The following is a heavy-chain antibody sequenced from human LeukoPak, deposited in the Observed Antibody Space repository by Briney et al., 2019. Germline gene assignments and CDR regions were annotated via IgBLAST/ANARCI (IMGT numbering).Heavy chain of an antibody. J-gene: IGHJ3*02. CDR2: ISSSSSYI. D-gene: IGHD6-13*01. CDR3: AKDIRGYSSSFGGAFDI. Sequence: PGGSLRLSCAASGFTFSSYSMNWVRQAPGKGLEWVSSISSSSSYIYYADSVKGRFTISRANAKNSLYLQMNSLRAEDTAVYYCAKDIRGYSSSFGGAFDIWGQGTMVTVSS. CDR1: GFTFSSYS. V-gene: IGHV3-21*04.